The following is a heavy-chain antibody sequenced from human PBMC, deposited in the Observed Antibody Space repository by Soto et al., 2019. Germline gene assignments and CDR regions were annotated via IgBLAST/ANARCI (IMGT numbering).Heavy chain of an antibody. CDR3: ASSYYDILTGYYYYGMDV. J-gene: IGHJ6*02. D-gene: IGHD3-9*01. CDR2: IYHSGST. CDR1: GGSISSSNW. V-gene: IGHV4-4*02. Sequence: SETLSLTCAVSGGSISSSNWWSWVRQPPGKGLEWIGEIYHSGSTNYNPSLKSRVTISVDKSKNQFSLKLSSVTAADTAVYYCASSYYDILTGYYYYGMDVWGQGTTVT.